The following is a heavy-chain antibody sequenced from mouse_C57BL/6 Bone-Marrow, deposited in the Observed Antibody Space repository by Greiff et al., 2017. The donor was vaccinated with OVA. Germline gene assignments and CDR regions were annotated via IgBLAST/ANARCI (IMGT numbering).Heavy chain of an antibody. D-gene: IGHD2-4*01. CDR3: ARSRLRPFDD. Sequence: VQLQQSGAELVRPGTSVKMSCKASGYTFTNYWIGWAKQRPGHGLEWIGDIYPGGGYTNYNEKFKGKATLTADKSSSTAYMQFSSLTSEDSAIYYCARSRLRPFDDWGQGTTLTVSS. J-gene: IGHJ2*01. CDR1: GYTFTNYW. CDR2: IYPGGGYT. V-gene: IGHV1-63*01.